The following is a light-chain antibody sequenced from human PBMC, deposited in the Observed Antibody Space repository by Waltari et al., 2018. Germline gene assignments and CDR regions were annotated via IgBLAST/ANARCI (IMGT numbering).Light chain of an antibody. CDR2: DAS. CDR3: QQNSNVPPT. J-gene: IGKJ1*01. V-gene: IGKV1-39*01. CDR1: QSIGPC. Sequence: DIEMTQSPSSLSSSVGDSVIIPCRASQSIGPCINWAQQKPGTAPKLPNYDASVLQAGVPSKFSGSGAGTVFTLTISSLQPEDFATYYCQQNSNVPPTFGLGTKVEIK.